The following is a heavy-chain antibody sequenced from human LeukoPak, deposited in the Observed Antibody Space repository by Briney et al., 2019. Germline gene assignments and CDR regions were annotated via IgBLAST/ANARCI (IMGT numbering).Heavy chain of an antibody. CDR3: ARAGDYGSGSFRWRHFDY. CDR2: ISYGGNSQ. V-gene: IGHV3-30-3*01. D-gene: IGHD3-10*01. CDR1: GFTFRNYA. J-gene: IGHJ4*02. Sequence: GGSLRLSCDASGFTFRNYAFHWVRQAPGKGLEWVALISYGGNSQYYADSVKGRFTISRDNSKNTLYLQMNSLRTEDTAVYYCARAGDYGSGSFRWRHFDYWGQGTLVTVSP.